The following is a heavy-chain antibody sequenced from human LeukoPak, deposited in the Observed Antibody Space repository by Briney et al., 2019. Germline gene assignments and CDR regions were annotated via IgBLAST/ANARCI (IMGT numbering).Heavy chain of an antibody. J-gene: IGHJ6*03. CDR3: ARVTARPNYYYYMDV. Sequence: PGGSLRLSCAASGFTFSRYWMTWVRQAPGKGLEWVANIKQDGSEKYYVDSVKGRFTISRDNAKNSLYLQMNSLRAEDTAVYYCARVTARPNYYYYMDVWGKGTTVTVSS. V-gene: IGHV3-7*01. CDR2: IKQDGSEK. D-gene: IGHD6-6*01. CDR1: GFTFSRYW.